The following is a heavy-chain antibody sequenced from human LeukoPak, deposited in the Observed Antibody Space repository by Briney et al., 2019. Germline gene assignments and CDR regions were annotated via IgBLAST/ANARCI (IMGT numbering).Heavy chain of an antibody. CDR1: GYIFSNYW. D-gene: IGHD3-22*01. Sequence: HGESLKISCKGSGYIFSNYWIGWVRQMPGKGLDWMGIIYPGDSDIRYSPSFQGQVTISADKSVSIAYLQWSSLKASDTAMYYCARPNITSYYDSRGYDAFDVWGQGTMVTVSS. J-gene: IGHJ3*01. CDR3: ARPNITSYYDSRGYDAFDV. CDR2: IYPGDSDI. V-gene: IGHV5-51*01.